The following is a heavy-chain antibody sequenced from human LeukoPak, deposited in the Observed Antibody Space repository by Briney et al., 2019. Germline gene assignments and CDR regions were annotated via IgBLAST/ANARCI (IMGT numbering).Heavy chain of an antibody. CDR1: GFIFSSYA. V-gene: IGHV3-23*01. D-gene: IGHD1-7*01. CDR2: ISGSGTNT. J-gene: IGHJ4*02. Sequence: LPGGSLRLSCAASGFIFSSYAMSWVRQAPGKGLEWVSDISGSGTNTYYADSVKGRFTISRDNSKNTLYLQMNSLRAEDTAVYYCAKVYNWNYESLRYFDYWGQGTLVTVSS. CDR3: AKVYNWNYESLRYFDY.